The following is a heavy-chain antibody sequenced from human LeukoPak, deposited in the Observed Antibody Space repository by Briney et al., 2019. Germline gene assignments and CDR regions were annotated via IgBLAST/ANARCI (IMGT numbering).Heavy chain of an antibody. J-gene: IGHJ6*03. V-gene: IGHV3-30-3*02. CDR3: AKDRTNFFYYLDV. CDR2: ISSEGDNK. Sequence: WIRQPPGKGLEWVASISSEGDNKHYLESVKGRFTISRDNSKNTLYLQMHNPRAEDTAIYYCAKDRTNFFYYLDVWGTGTTVIVSS.